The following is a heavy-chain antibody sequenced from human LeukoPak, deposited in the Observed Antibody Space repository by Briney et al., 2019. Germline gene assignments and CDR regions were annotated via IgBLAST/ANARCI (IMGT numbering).Heavy chain of an antibody. V-gene: IGHV3-23*01. CDR3: AKDAAANVDYPYYFDY. CDR2: ISGSGGST. J-gene: IGHJ4*02. D-gene: IGHD4-11*01. Sequence: GGSLRLSCAASGFSFTTYWMSWVRQAPGKGLEWVSAISGSGGSTYYADSVKGRFTISRDNSKNTLYLQMNSLRAEDTAVYYCAKDAAANVDYPYYFDYWGQGALVTVSS. CDR1: GFSFTTYW.